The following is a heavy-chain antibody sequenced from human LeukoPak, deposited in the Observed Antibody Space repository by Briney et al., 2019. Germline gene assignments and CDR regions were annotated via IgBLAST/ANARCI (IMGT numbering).Heavy chain of an antibody. V-gene: IGHV3-23*01. CDR1: GFTFSSYA. J-gene: IGHJ3*02. Sequence: GGSQRLSCAASGFTFSSYAMSWVRQAPGKGLEWVSVISGSGANTYYADSVKGRFTISRDNSKNTLYLQMNSLRAEDTAVYFCAKWMSRVQAFDIWGQGTMVTVSS. CDR2: ISGSGANT. D-gene: IGHD5-12*01. CDR3: AKWMSRVQAFDI.